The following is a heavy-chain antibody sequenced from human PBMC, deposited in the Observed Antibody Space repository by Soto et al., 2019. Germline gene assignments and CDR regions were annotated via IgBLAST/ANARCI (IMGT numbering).Heavy chain of an antibody. CDR1: GYSISNGYY. CDR2: IYHSGTT. J-gene: IGHJ4*02. Sequence: LSLTCAVSGYSISNGYYWGWIRQPPGKGLEWIGNIYHSGTTYYNPSLKSRVTISVDTSKNQFSLKLSSVTAADTAVYYCAREKYSSSLGDYWGQGTLVTVSS. V-gene: IGHV4-38-2*02. D-gene: IGHD6-6*01. CDR3: AREKYSSSLGDY.